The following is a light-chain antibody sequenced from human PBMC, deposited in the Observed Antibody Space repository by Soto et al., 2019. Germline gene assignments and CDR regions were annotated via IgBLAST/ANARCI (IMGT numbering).Light chain of an antibody. CDR1: QSLLHRNGYNY. CDR2: LGS. V-gene: IGKV2-28*01. Sequence: DIVMTQSPLSLPVTPGEPASISCRSSQSLLHRNGYNYLDWYLQKPGQSPQVLIYLGSHRASGVPDRFSGSGAGTDFTLKISRVESEDVGVYYCMQALQTPLTFGGGTKVDI. J-gene: IGKJ4*01. CDR3: MQALQTPLT.